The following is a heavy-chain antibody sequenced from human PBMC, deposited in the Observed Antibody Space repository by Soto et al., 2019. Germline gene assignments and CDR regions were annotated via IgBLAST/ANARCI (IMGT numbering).Heavy chain of an antibody. J-gene: IGHJ6*04. V-gene: IGHV4-59*01. CDR1: GGSISSYY. CDR3: ASVPLGGYDSS. CDR2: IYYSGST. Sequence: SETLSLTCTVSGGSISSYYWSWIRQPPGKGLEWIGYIYYSGSTNYNPSLKSRVTISVDTSKNQFSLKLSSVTAADTAVFDGASVPLGGYDSSWGKGTTVTVPS. D-gene: IGHD5-12*01.